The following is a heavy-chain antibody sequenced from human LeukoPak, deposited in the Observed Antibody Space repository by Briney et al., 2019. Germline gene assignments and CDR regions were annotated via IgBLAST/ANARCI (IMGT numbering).Heavy chain of an antibody. J-gene: IGHJ4*02. CDR2: INPYSGDT. D-gene: IGHD3-22*01. CDR3: ARVTYDSSGYYLDY. CDR1: GYTFTGYY. V-gene: IGHV1-2*02. Sequence: ASVKVSCKASGYTFTGYYIHWVRQAPGQGLEWMGWINPYSGDTNSAQKFQGRVTMTRDTSISTAYVELSRLRSDDTAVYYCARVTYDSSGYYLDYWGQGTLVTVSS.